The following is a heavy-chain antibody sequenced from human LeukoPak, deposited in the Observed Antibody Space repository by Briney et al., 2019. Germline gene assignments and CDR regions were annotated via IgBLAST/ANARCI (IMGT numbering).Heavy chain of an antibody. CDR2: RIKAYGGTT. Sequence: RIKAYGGTTEYAPSVKGRFTISKDENKSMDYLKMTHLKSEGTAVYYCTRALGYAFWDLMYWGQGTLVTVSS. J-gene: IGHJ4*02. D-gene: IGHD3-3*01. V-gene: IGHV3-49*02. CDR3: TRALGYAFWDLMY.